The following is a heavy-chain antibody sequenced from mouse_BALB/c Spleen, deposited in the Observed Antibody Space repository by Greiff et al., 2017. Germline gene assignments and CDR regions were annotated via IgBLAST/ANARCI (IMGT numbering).Heavy chain of an antibody. CDR1: GFNIKDTY. V-gene: IGHV14-3*02. CDR2: IDPANGNT. J-gene: IGHJ4*01. Sequence: VQLQQSGAELVKPGASVKLSCTASGFNIKDTYMHWVKQRPEQVLEWIGRIDPANGNTKYDPKFQGKATITADTSSNTAYLQLSSLTSEDTAVYYCARIPHYYAMDYWGQGTSVTVSS. CDR3: ARIPHYYAMDY.